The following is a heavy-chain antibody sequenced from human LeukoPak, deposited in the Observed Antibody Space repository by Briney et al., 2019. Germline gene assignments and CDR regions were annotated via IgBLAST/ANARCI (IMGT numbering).Heavy chain of an antibody. CDR3: ARGKFVGATIYYYYMDV. Sequence: PSETLSLTCAVYGGSFSGYYWSWIRQPPGKGLEWIGEINHSGSTNYNPSLKSRVTISVDTSKNQFSLKLSSVTAADTAVYYCARGKFVGATIYYYYMDVWGKGTTVTVSS. CDR2: INHSGST. V-gene: IGHV4-34*01. D-gene: IGHD1-26*01. CDR1: GGSFSGYY. J-gene: IGHJ6*03.